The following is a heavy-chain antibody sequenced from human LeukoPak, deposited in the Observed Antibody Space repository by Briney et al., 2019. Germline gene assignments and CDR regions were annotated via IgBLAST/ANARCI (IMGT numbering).Heavy chain of an antibody. Sequence: GGSLRLSCAASGFTFSSYAMHWVRQAPGKGLEWVAVISYDGSNKLYADSVKGRFTISRDNSKNTLYLQMNGLRAEDTAVFYCARNQGEGAFDIWGQGTIVTVSS. V-gene: IGHV3-30*04. CDR3: ARNQGEGAFDI. D-gene: IGHD1-14*01. CDR1: GFTFSSYA. CDR2: ISYDGSNK. J-gene: IGHJ3*02.